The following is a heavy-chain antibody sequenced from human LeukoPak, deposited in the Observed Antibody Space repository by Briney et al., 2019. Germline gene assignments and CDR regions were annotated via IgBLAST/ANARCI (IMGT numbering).Heavy chain of an antibody. V-gene: IGHV1-18*01. CDR3: GRHTSMGVPLDILEKWFDT. CDR1: GYTFTSYG. CDR2: ISAYNGNT. J-gene: IGHJ5*02. D-gene: IGHD2/OR15-2a*01. Sequence: ASVKVSCKASGYTFTSYGISWVRQAPGQGLEWMGWISAYNGNTNYAQKFQGRVTMTTDTSTSTAYMELRSLRSDDTAVYYCGRHTSMGVPLDILEKWFDTWGQGTLVTVSS.